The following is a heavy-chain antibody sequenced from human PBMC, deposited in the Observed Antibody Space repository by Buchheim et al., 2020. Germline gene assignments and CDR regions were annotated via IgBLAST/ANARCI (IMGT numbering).Heavy chain of an antibody. CDR3: ARAGEPKYCFDY. V-gene: IGHV3-30-3*01. D-gene: IGHD1-14*01. J-gene: IGHJ4*02. CDR1: GFTFSSYA. Sequence: QVQLVESGGGVVQPGRSLRLSCAASGFTFSSYALHWVRQAPGKGLEWVAVISYDGSNKYYADSVKGRFTISRDNSKNTLSLQMNSLGADDTAVYYCARAGEPKYCFDYWGQGTL. CDR2: ISYDGSNK.